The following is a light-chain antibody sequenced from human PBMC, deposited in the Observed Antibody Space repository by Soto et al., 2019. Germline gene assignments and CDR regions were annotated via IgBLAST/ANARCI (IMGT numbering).Light chain of an antibody. V-gene: IGKV3-20*01. CDR2: GTS. Sequence: EIVLTQSPGTLSFSPGERATLSCRASQDVSSSYLAWYQQKLGQAPRLLMYGTSNRATGIPDRFSGSGSGTDFTLTISRLEAEDFAVYYCQQYDTSPRTFGQGTKVDIK. J-gene: IGKJ2*01. CDR1: QDVSSSY. CDR3: QQYDTSPRT.